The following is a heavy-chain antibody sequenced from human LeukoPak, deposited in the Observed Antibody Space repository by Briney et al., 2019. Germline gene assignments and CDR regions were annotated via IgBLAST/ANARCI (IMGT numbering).Heavy chain of an antibody. CDR3: ARGTRGYGYVVYYYGMDV. Sequence: SETLSLTCAVYGGSFSGYYWSWIRQPPGKGLEWIGEINHSGSTNYNPSLKSRVTISVDTSKNQFSLKLSSVTAADTAVYYCARGTRGYGYVVYYYGMDVWGQGTTVTVSS. CDR1: GGSFSGYY. CDR2: INHSGST. V-gene: IGHV4-34*01. J-gene: IGHJ6*02. D-gene: IGHD5-18*01.